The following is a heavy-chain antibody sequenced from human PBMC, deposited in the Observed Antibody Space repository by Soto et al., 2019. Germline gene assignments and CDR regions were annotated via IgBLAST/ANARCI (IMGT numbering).Heavy chain of an antibody. V-gene: IGHV1-69*01. Sequence: QVQLVQSGAEVKKPGSSVKVSCKASGGTFSSYAISWVRQAPGQGLEWMGGIIPIFGTASYAQKFQGRVTITADESTSTAYMELSSLRSEDTAVYYCARVPAGRSGYYRGHAYYYYGMDVWGQGTTVTVSS. CDR2: IIPIFGTA. CDR3: ARVPAGRSGYYRGHAYYYYGMDV. D-gene: IGHD3-22*01. CDR1: GGTFSSYA. J-gene: IGHJ6*02.